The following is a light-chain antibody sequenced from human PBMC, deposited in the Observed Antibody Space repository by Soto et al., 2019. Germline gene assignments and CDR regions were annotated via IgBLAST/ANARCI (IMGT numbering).Light chain of an antibody. CDR3: QTWGTGIHYV. J-gene: IGLJ1*01. V-gene: IGLV4-69*01. Sequence: QAVVTQSPSASASLGASVKLTCTLSSGHSSYAIAWHQQQPEKGPRYLMKLNSDGSHSKGDGTPDRFSGSSSGAERYLTISSLQSEDEADYYCQTWGTGIHYVFGTGTKVTVL. CDR2: LNSDGSH. CDR1: SGHSSYA.